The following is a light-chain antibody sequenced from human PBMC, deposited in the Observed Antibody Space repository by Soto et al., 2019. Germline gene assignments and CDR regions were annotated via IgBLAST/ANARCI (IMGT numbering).Light chain of an antibody. V-gene: IGLV2-14*03. CDR2: DVS. Sequence: QSVLTQPASVSGSPGQSITVSCTGTSSDVGFYNYVSWYQHHPGKGPKLMIYDVSNRPSGVSNRFSGSMSGNTASLTISGLQAEDEAEYYCSSYIGSSALVFGTGTKVTVL. CDR3: SSYIGSSALV. J-gene: IGLJ1*01. CDR1: SSDVGFYNY.